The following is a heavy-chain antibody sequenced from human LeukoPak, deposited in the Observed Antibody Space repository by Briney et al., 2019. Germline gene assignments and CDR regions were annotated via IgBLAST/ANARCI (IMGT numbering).Heavy chain of an antibody. D-gene: IGHD2-8*01. J-gene: IGHJ4*02. CDR2: IKNKLDGGTV. CDR1: GFTFSNAW. Sequence: GGSLRLSCAASGFTFSNAWMSWVRQAPGKGPEWVGRIKNKLDGGTVDSAAPMKDRFTISRDDSKNTLYLQLNSLKNEDTAVYYCATEYGYFDSWGQGTLVTVSS. CDR3: ATEYGYFDS. V-gene: IGHV3-15*01.